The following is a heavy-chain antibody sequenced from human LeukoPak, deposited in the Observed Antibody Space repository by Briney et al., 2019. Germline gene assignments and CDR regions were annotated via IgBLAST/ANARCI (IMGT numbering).Heavy chain of an antibody. D-gene: IGHD3-10*01. CDR3: ARWVRGVLRYYFDY. CDR2: INHSGST. CDR1: GGSFSGYY. J-gene: IGHJ4*02. Sequence: SETLSLTCAVYGGSFSGYYWSWIRQPPGKGLEWIGEINHSGSTNYNPSLKSRVTISVDTSKNQFSLKLSSVTAADTAVYYCARWVRGVLRYYFDYWGQGTLVTVSS. V-gene: IGHV4-34*01.